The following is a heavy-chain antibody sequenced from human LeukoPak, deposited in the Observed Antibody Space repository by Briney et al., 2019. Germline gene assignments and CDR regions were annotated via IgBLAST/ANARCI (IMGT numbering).Heavy chain of an antibody. V-gene: IGHV4-61*02. CDR1: GGSISSGSYY. Sequence: SETLSLTCTVSGGSISSGSYYWSWIRQPAGKGLEWIGRIYTSGSTNYNPSLKSRVTISVDTSKNQFSLKLSSVTAADTAVYYCAREAGDFWSGYSYYMDVWGKGTTVTVSS. CDR2: IYTSGST. J-gene: IGHJ6*03. D-gene: IGHD3-3*01. CDR3: AREAGDFWSGYSYYMDV.